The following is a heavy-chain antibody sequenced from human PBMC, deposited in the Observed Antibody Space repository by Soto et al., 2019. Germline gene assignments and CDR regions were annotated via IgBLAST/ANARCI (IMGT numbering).Heavy chain of an antibody. V-gene: IGHV3-23*01. Sequence: GGSLRLSCAASGFTFSSYAMSWVRQAPGKGLEWVSAISGSGGSTYYADSVKGRFTISRDNSKNTLYLQMNSLRAEDTAVYYCAKDTEYYYDSSGYYPDAFDIWGQGTMVTVSS. J-gene: IGHJ3*02. CDR2: ISGSGGST. CDR1: GFTFSSYA. D-gene: IGHD3-22*01. CDR3: AKDTEYYYDSSGYYPDAFDI.